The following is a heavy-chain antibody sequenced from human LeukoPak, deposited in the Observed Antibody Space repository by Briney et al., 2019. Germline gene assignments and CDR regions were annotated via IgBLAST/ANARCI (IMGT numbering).Heavy chain of an antibody. D-gene: IGHD1-26*01. J-gene: IGHJ4*02. CDR1: GGSISSSSYY. CDR3: ARPGPASGSYYGLFDY. V-gene: IGHV4-39*01. CDR2: IYYSGST. Sequence: TPSETLSLTCTVSGGSISSSSYYWGWIRQPPGKGLEWIGSIYYSGSTYYNPSLKSRVTISVDTSKNQFSLKLSSVTAADTAVYYCARPGPASGSYYGLFDYWGQGTLVTVSS.